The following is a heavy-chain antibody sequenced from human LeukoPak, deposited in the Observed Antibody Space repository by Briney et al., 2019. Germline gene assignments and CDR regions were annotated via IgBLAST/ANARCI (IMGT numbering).Heavy chain of an antibody. J-gene: IGHJ4*02. V-gene: IGHV1-18*01. Sequence: ASVKVSCKASGYTFTSYPISWVRQAPGQGLEWMGWITTYNGNTHYAQKLQGRVTMTTETSTSTAYMDLRGLRSDDTAVYYCARGYDYGDYVGDFDYWGQGTPVTVSS. CDR2: ITTYNGNT. CDR1: GYTFTSYP. D-gene: IGHD4-17*01. CDR3: ARGYDYGDYVGDFDY.